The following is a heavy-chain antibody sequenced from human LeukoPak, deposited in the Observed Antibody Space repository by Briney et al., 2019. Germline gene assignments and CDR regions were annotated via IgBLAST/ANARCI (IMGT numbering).Heavy chain of an antibody. J-gene: IGHJ6*03. CDR1: GGSISSHY. V-gene: IGHV4-59*11. Sequence: SETLSLTCTVSGGSISSHYWSWIRQPPGKGLERIGYIYYSGSTNYNPSLKSRVTISVDTSKNQFSLKLSSVTAADTAVYYCARMVTHLRGDVCYYTDVWRKGTTVTVSS. D-gene: IGHD5-18*01. CDR2: IYYSGST. CDR3: ARMVTHLRGDVCYYTDV.